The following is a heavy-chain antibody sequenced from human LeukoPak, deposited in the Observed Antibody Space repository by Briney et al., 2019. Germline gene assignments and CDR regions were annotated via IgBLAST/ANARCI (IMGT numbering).Heavy chain of an antibody. Sequence: PWASVKVSCKASGGTFSSYAISWVRQAPGQGLEWMGGIIPIFGTANYAQKFQGRVTITADESTSTAYMELSSLRSEDTAVYYCARGKAYQLQFDYWGQGTLVTVSS. CDR3: ARGKAYQLQFDY. CDR1: GGTFSSYA. CDR2: IIPIFGTA. V-gene: IGHV1-69*13. D-gene: IGHD2-2*01. J-gene: IGHJ4*02.